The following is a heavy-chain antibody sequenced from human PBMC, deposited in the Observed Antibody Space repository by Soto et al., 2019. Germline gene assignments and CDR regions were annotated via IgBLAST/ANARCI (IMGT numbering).Heavy chain of an antibody. D-gene: IGHD1-1*01. J-gene: IGHJ4*02. CDR2: ISSSSSYI. CDR3: ARDPAATSNVFDY. CDR1: GFTFSSYS. V-gene: IGHV3-21*01. Sequence: GAPRLSCAASGFTFSSYSMNWVRQAPGKGLEWVSSISSSSSYIYYADSVKGRFTISRDNAKNSLYLQMNSLRAEDTAVYYCARDPAATSNVFDYWGQGTLVTVSS.